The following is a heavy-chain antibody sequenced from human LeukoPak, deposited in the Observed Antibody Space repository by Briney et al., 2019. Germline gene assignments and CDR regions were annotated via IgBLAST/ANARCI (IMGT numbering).Heavy chain of an antibody. Sequence: GSLRLSCAASGFAISTYAMAWVRQALGKGLEWISSLSSGRSPSYSDSLEGRLTMSSDNARNTLYLQMDNLRGEDTAMYYCARQLGYCAAGTCYFDSWGHGTQVTVSS. CDR3: ARQLGYCAAGTCYFDS. CDR2: LSSGRSP. J-gene: IGHJ4*01. V-gene: IGHV3-69-1*01. CDR1: GFAISTYA. D-gene: IGHD2-8*02.